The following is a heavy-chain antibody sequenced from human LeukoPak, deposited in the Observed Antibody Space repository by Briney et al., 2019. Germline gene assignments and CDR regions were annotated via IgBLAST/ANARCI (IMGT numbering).Heavy chain of an antibody. CDR3: AKDYDYVWGSYRSHIDY. D-gene: IGHD3-16*02. CDR2: IRYDGSNK. Sequence: GGSLRLSCAASGFTFSSYGMHWVRQAPGKGLEWVAFIRYDGSNKYYADSVKGRFTISRDNSKNTLYLQMNSLRAEDMALYYCAKDYDYVWGSYRSHIDYWGQGTLVTVSS. J-gene: IGHJ4*02. CDR1: GFTFSSYG. V-gene: IGHV3-30*02.